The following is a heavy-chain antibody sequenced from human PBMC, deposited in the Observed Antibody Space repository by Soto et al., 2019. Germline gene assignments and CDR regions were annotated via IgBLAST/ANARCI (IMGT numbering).Heavy chain of an antibody. J-gene: IGHJ6*02. Sequence: QVQLVQSGAEVKKPGSSVKVSCKASGGTFSSYAISWVRQAPGQGLEWMGGIIPIFGTANYAQKFQGRVTITADEXTXTXXMELSSLRSEDTAVYYCARAPVPGYCSGGSCYSDYYYGMDVWGQGTTVTVSS. CDR3: ARAPVPGYCSGGSCYSDYYYGMDV. V-gene: IGHV1-69*12. CDR1: GGTFSSYA. CDR2: IIPIFGTA. D-gene: IGHD2-15*01.